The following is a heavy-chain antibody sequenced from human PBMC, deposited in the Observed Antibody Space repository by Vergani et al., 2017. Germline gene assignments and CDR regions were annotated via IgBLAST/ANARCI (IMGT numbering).Heavy chain of an antibody. CDR2: IYHSGST. D-gene: IGHD3-10*01. Sequence: QVQLQESGPGLVKPPGTLSLTCAVSGGSISGTNWWSWVRQSPGKGLEWIGEIYHSGSTNYNPSLKSRVTISVDKSKNQFSLKLSSVTAADTAVYYCVRDSWRSDLRGVYWFDTWGQGTLVSVSS. V-gene: IGHV4-4*03. CDR1: GGSISGTNW. J-gene: IGHJ5*02. CDR3: VRDSWRSDLRGVYWFDT.